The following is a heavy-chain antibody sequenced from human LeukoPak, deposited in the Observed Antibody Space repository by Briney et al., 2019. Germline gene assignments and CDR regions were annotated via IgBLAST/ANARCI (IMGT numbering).Heavy chain of an antibody. V-gene: IGHV4-34*01. CDR1: GGSFSGYY. J-gene: IGHJ6*02. CDR3: ASPARYCSSTSCHQRSHSYYYYGMDV. CDR2: INHSGST. D-gene: IGHD2-2*01. Sequence: SETLSLTCAVYGGSFSGYYWSWIRQPPGKGLEWIGEINHSGSTNYNPSLKSRVTISVDTSKNQFSLKLSSVTAADTAVYYCASPARYCSSTSCHQRSHSYYYYGMDVWGQGTTVTVSS.